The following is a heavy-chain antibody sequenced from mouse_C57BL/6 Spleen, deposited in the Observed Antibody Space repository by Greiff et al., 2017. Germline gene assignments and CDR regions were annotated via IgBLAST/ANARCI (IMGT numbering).Heavy chain of an antibody. CDR2: IYPGDGDT. Sequence: VQLQQPGTELVKPGASVKLSCKASGYTFTSYWMHWVKQRPGQGLEWIGQIYPGDGDTNYNGKFKGKATLTADKSSSTAYMQLSSLTSEDSAVYFCARFGIITTVDYWGQGTTLTVSS. CDR3: ARFGIITTVDY. V-gene: IGHV1-53*01. D-gene: IGHD1-1*01. CDR1: GYTFTSYW. J-gene: IGHJ2*01.